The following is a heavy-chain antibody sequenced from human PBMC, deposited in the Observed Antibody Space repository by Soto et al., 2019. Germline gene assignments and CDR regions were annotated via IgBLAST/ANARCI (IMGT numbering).Heavy chain of an antibody. V-gene: IGHV4-39*01. Sequence: QLQLQESGPGLVKPSETLSLTCTVSGGSISSSSYYWGWIRQPPGKGLEWIGSIYYSGSTYYNPSLKSRVTISVDTSKNQFSLKLSSVTAADTAVYYCARVNWNDGYNWFDPWGQGTLVTVSS. J-gene: IGHJ5*02. D-gene: IGHD1-20*01. CDR2: IYYSGST. CDR3: ARVNWNDGYNWFDP. CDR1: GGSISSSSYY.